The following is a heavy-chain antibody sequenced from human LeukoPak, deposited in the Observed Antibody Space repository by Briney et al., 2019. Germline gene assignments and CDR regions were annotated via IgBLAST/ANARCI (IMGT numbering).Heavy chain of an antibody. CDR1: GGSFSGYY. CDR3: ARLLRFCGTGYYYGMYV. CDR2: INGSGST. V-gene: IGHV4-34*01. D-gene: IGHD3-3*01. J-gene: IGHJ6*02. Sequence: NPSETLSLTCAVYGGSFSGYYWSWIRQPPGKGLEWIWEINGSGSTNYNPPLKSRVTISVDTSKNQFSLKLSSVTAADTAVYYCARLLRFCGTGYYYGMYVWGQRTTVTVSS.